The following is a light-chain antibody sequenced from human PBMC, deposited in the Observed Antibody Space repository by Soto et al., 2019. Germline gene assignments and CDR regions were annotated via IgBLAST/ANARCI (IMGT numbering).Light chain of an antibody. Sequence: EIVLTQSPGTLSSSPGERATLSCRASQSVSSSYLAWYQQKPGQAPRLLIYGASSRATGIPDRFSGSGSGTDFTLTISRLEPEDFAVYYCQQYGSSLWTFGQGPKVDIK. CDR3: QQYGSSLWT. J-gene: IGKJ1*01. CDR1: QSVSSSY. V-gene: IGKV3-20*01. CDR2: GAS.